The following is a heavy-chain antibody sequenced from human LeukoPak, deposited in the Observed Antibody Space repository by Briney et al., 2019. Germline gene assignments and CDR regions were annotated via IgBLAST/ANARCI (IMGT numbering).Heavy chain of an antibody. D-gene: IGHD1-26*01. CDR3: ARERWGRGELLDY. CDR2: ISPYNGNT. Sequence: GASVKVSFKASGYTFSSYGISWVRQAPGQGLEWMGWISPYNGNTNYAQKLQGRVTMTTDTSTSTAYMELRSLRSDDTAVYYCARERWGRGELLDYWGQGTLVTVSS. CDR1: GYTFSSYG. V-gene: IGHV1-18*01. J-gene: IGHJ4*02.